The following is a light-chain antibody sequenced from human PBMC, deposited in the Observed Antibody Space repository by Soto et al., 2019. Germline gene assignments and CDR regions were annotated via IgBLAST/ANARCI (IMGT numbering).Light chain of an antibody. CDR2: GAF. CDR1: QSVSSRN. Sequence: ELVLTQSPGTLSLFPGARATLSCRASQSVSSRNLAWYRQKPGQAPSLLIYGAFTRATGIPDRFSGSGSATDFTLTISRLEPADFAVYYCLLYGDSPPAYTFGQGTKLDIK. V-gene: IGKV3-20*01. J-gene: IGKJ2*01. CDR3: LLYGDSPPAYT.